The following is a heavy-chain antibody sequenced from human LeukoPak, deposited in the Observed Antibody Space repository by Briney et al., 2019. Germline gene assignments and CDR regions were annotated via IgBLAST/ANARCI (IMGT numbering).Heavy chain of an antibody. V-gene: IGHV4-31*03. Sequence: SQTLSLTCTVSGGSISSGGYYWSWIRQHPGKGLEWIGYIYYSENTYYNPSLKSRVTISVDTSKNQFSLELSSVTAADTAVYYCARGRGNDSSGYGYGMDVWGQGTTVTVSS. CDR1: GGSISSGGYY. J-gene: IGHJ6*02. CDR2: IYYSENT. D-gene: IGHD3-22*01. CDR3: ARGRGNDSSGYGYGMDV.